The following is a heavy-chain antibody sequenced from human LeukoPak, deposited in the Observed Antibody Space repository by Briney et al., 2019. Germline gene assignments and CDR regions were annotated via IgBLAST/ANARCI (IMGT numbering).Heavy chain of an antibody. CDR3: ARGSSGYYYVAFDY. CDR2: INHNGNVN. D-gene: IGHD3-22*01. Sequence: GGSLRLSCAASGFTFSSYWMNWARQAPGKGLEWVASINHNGNVNYYVDSVKGRFTISRDNAKNSLYLQMNSLRAEDTAVYYCARGSSGYYYVAFDYWGQGTLVTVSS. V-gene: IGHV3-7*01. J-gene: IGHJ4*02. CDR1: GFTFSSYW.